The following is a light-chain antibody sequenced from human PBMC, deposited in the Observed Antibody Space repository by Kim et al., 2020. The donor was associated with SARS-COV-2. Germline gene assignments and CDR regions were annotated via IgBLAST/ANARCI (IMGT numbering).Light chain of an antibody. CDR2: DGA. CDR1: RSVTTY. CDR3: QRRSNWPLT. J-gene: IGKJ4*01. Sequence: CPTDSATPCWRASRSVTTYFAWNQRKAGKPPILVIYDGANRATDSPARSSGRASGTEFTLTLERLEPEDFAFYYYQRRSNWPLTFGGGTKVDIK. V-gene: IGKV3-11*01.